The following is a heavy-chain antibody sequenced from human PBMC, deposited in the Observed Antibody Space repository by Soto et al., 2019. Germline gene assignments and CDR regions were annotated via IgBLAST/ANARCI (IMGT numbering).Heavy chain of an antibody. V-gene: IGHV4-59*01. CDR2: LYHGGFT. CDR1: GVSISNYY. D-gene: IGHD3-3*01. J-gene: IGHJ4*02. Sequence: QVQLQESGPGLVKPSETLSLTCNVSGVSISNYYWNWIRQPPGKGLEWIGYLYHGGFTNFNPSLRSRVSMSVDASKNQFSLRLTSVTAADTAIYFCARDSVDTPRFIDYWGQGILVTVSS. CDR3: ARDSVDTPRFIDY.